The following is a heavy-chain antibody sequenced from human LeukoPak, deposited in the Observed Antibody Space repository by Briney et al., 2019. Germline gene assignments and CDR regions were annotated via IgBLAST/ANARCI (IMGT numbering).Heavy chain of an antibody. D-gene: IGHD3-3*01. V-gene: IGHV1-18*01. CDR3: AREGYYDFWSAASDSYYYRVDV. CDR1: GYTFTSYG. CDR2: ISAYNGNT. J-gene: IGHJ6*02. Sequence: ASVKVSCKASGYTFTSYGISWVRQAPGQGLEWMGWISAYNGNTNYAQKLQGRVTITTDTSTSTAYMELRSLRSDDTAVYYCAREGYYDFWSAASDSYYYRVDVWGQGTTVTVSS.